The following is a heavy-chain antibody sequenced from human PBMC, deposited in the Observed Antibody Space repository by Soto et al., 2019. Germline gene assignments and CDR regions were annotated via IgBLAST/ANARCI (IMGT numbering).Heavy chain of an antibody. CDR1: GFTFSNAW. V-gene: IGHV3-15*07. Sequence: EVQLVESGGGLVKPGGSLRLSCAASGFTFSNAWMNWVRQAPGKGLEWVGRIKSKTDGGTTDYAAPVKGRFTISRDDSKNTLYLQMNSLKPGDTAVYYCTTARMRRSGWPDYWGQGTLVTVSS. D-gene: IGHD6-19*01. CDR3: TTARMRRSGWPDY. J-gene: IGHJ4*02. CDR2: IKSKTDGGTT.